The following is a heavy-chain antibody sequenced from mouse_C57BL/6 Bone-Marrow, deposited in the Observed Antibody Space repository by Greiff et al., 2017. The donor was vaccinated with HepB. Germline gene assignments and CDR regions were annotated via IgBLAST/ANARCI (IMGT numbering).Heavy chain of an antibody. Sequence: EVHLVESGGGLVQPGGSLKLSCAASGFTFSDYYMYWVRQTPEKRLEWVAYISNGGGSTYYPDTVKGRFTISRDNAKNTLYLQMSRLKSEDTAMYYCARIVPFDYWGQGTTLTVSS. CDR3: ARIVPFDY. CDR2: ISNGGGST. CDR1: GFTFSDYY. V-gene: IGHV5-12*01. J-gene: IGHJ2*01. D-gene: IGHD2-5*01.